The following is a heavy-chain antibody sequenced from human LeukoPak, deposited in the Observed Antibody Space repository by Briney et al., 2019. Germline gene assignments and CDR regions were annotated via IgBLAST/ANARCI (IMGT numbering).Heavy chain of an antibody. V-gene: IGHV3-23*01. Sequence: GGSLRLSCAASGFTFSNYAMSWVRQAPGKGLEWVSGLSSGGGSTYYADSVKGRFTISRDNSKNTLYLQMNSLRAEDMAVYYCAKLNGYSSGWFDYWGQGTLVTVSS. CDR1: GFTFSNYA. D-gene: IGHD6-25*01. CDR3: AKLNGYSSGWFDY. J-gene: IGHJ4*02. CDR2: LSSGGGST.